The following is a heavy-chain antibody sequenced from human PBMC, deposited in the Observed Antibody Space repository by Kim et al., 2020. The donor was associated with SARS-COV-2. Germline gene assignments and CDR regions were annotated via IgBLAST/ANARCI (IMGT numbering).Heavy chain of an antibody. CDR3: ATYLYYYDSSGYPSAEYFQH. CDR1: GGTFSSYA. D-gene: IGHD3-22*01. CDR2: IIPIFGTA. Sequence: SVKVSCKASGGTFSSYAISWVRQAPGQGLEWMGGIIPIFGTANYAQKFQGRVTITADESTSTAYMELSSLRSEDTAVYYCATYLYYYDSSGYPSAEYFQHWGQGTLVTVSS. J-gene: IGHJ1*01. V-gene: IGHV1-69*13.